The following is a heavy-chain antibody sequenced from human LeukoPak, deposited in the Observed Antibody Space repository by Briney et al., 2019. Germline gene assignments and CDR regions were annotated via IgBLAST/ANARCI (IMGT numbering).Heavy chain of an antibody. CDR1: GFSFSDYA. CDR3: ARNKPITAFFGMDV. J-gene: IGHJ6*02. D-gene: IGHD6-6*01. V-gene: IGHV3-30*04. Sequence: GGSLRLSSAASGFSFSDYALHWVRQAPGKGLEWVAVISYGGTKEYYADSVKGRFTISKDNSKNTLYLQMNSLRHEDTAVYYCARNKPITAFFGMDVWGQGTTVIVSS. CDR2: ISYGGTKE.